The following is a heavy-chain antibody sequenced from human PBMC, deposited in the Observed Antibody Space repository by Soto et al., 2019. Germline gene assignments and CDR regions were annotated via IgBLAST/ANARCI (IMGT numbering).Heavy chain of an antibody. J-gene: IGHJ4*02. CDR3: VRGASGYYYVDS. Sequence: EVQLVESGGGLVQPGGSLRLSCAASGFTFSSHWIHWVRQAPGKGLVWVSRINSGGSTTDYADSVKGRFTISRDNAKNTLYLQMNGLRGEDTAVYHCVRGASGYYYVDSWGQGTQVTVSS. CDR2: INSGGSTT. CDR1: GFTFSSHW. V-gene: IGHV3-74*01. D-gene: IGHD3-22*01.